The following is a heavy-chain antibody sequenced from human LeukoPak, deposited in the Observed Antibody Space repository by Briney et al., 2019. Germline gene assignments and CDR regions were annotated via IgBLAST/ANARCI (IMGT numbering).Heavy chain of an antibody. J-gene: IGHJ4*02. CDR3: AKFASSSSY. Sequence: GRSLRLSCAASGFTFSSYAMHWVRQAPGKGLEWVAVISYDGSNKYYADSVKGRFTISRDNSKNTLYLQMNSLRAEDTAVYYCAKFASSSSYWGQGTLVTVSS. V-gene: IGHV3-30-3*02. D-gene: IGHD6-6*01. CDR2: ISYDGSNK. CDR1: GFTFSSYA.